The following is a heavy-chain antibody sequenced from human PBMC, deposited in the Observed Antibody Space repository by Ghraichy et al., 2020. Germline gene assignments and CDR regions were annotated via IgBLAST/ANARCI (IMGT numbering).Heavy chain of an antibody. CDR1: GGSFSGYY. V-gene: IGHV4-34*01. Sequence: SETLSLTCAVYGGSFSGYYWSWIRQPPGKGLEWIGEINHSGSTNYNPSLKSRVTISVDTSKNQFSLKLSSVTAADTAVYYCARRGVVYDFWSGYYTGMALDYWGQGTLVTVSS. D-gene: IGHD3-3*01. J-gene: IGHJ4*02. CDR2: INHSGST. CDR3: ARRGVVYDFWSGYYTGMALDY.